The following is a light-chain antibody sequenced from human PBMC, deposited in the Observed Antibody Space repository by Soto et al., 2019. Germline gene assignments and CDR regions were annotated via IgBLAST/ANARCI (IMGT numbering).Light chain of an antibody. CDR1: QSVSSN. CDR2: GAS. V-gene: IGKV3-15*01. CDR3: QQYNNWPPVT. J-gene: IGKJ1*01. Sequence: IVMTQSAATLTVCPGERATLSCRASQSVSSNLAWYQQKPGQAPRLLIYGASTRATGIPARISGSGSGTEFTLTISSLQSEDFAVYYCQQYNNWPPVTFGQGTKVEIK.